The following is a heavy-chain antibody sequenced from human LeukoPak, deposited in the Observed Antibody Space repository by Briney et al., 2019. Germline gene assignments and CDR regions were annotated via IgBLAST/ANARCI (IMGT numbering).Heavy chain of an antibody. J-gene: IGHJ4*02. CDR1: GFTFSSYG. Sequence: GGSLRLSCAASGFTFSSYGMHWVRQAPGKGLEWVAFIRYDGSNKYYADSVKGRFTISRDNSKNTLYLQMNSLRAEDTAVYYCAKDHMVRGKNYFDYWGQGTLVTVSS. CDR2: IRYDGSNK. CDR3: AKDHMVRGKNYFDY. V-gene: IGHV3-30*02. D-gene: IGHD3-10*01.